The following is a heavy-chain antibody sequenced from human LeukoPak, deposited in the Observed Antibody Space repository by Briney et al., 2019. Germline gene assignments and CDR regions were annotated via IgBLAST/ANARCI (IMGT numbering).Heavy chain of an antibody. V-gene: IGHV2-5*02. CDR2: IYWDDDK. J-gene: IGHJ5*02. Sequence: SGPTLVKPTQTLTLTCTFSVFSLTTDEVGVGWIRQPPGKALEWLALIYWDDDKRYSPSLKSRLTITKDTSKNQVVLTTTNMDPVDTATYYCAHRRLSNWFDPWGQGTLVTVSS. CDR3: AHRRLSNWFDP. D-gene: IGHD3-16*01. CDR1: VFSLTTDEVG.